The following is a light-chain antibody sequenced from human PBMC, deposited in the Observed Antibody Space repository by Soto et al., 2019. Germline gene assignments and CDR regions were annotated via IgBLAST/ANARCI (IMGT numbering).Light chain of an antibody. CDR1: ESISHY. V-gene: IGKV1-39*01. CDR2: SAS. CDR3: QQSYGTPT. Sequence: DIQMTQSPSSLSASEGDKVTITCRASESISHYVNWYQQKPGSAPKLLIHSASIFQSGVPSRFSGSGSGTDFTLTISSLQREDFATYYCQQSYGTPTFGQGTKVESK. J-gene: IGKJ1*01.